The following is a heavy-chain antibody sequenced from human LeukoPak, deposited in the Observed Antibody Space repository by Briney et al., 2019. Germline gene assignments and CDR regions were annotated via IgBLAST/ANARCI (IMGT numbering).Heavy chain of an antibody. CDR2: INPNSGDT. D-gene: IGHD2-15*01. V-gene: IGHV1-2*02. Sequence: ASVKVSCKASGYTFTGYYLYWVRQAPGQGLEWMGWINPNSGDTNYAQKFQGRLTMTRDTSISTAYMELSRLRSDDTAVYYCARQAAFDYWGQGTLVTVSS. CDR3: ARQAAFDY. J-gene: IGHJ4*02. CDR1: GYTFTGYY.